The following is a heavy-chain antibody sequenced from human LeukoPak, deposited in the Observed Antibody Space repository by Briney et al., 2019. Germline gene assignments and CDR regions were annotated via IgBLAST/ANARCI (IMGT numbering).Heavy chain of an antibody. CDR1: GGSISSGDYY. D-gene: IGHD3-3*01. CDR2: IYYSGSI. Sequence: SETLSLTCTVSGGSISSGDYYWSWIRQPPGKGLEWIGYIYYSGSIYYNPSLKSRVTISVDTSKNQFSLKLSSVTAADTAVYYCARDGVHYDFWSGPTGGRYYYYYMDVWGKGTTVTVSS. J-gene: IGHJ6*03. CDR3: ARDGVHYDFWSGPTGGRYYYYYMDV. V-gene: IGHV4-30-4*08.